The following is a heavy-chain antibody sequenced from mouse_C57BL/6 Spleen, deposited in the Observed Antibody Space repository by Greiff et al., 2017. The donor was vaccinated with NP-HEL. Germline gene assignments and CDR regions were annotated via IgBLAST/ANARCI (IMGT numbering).Heavy chain of an antibody. CDR2: IWSDGST. CDR3: ARQYDGYYVYFDY. J-gene: IGHJ2*01. D-gene: IGHD2-3*01. CDR1: GFSLTSYG. Sequence: VKLQQSGPGLVAPSQSLSITCTDSGFSLTSYGVHWVRQPPGKGLEWLVVIWSDGSTTYNSALKSRLSISKDNSKSQVFLKMNSLQADDTAMYYCARQYDGYYVYFDYWGQGTTLTVSS. V-gene: IGHV2-6-1*01.